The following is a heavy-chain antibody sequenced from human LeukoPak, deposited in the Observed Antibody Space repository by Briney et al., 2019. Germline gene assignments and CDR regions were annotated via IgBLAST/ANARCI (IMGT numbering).Heavy chain of an antibody. V-gene: IGHV3-30*04. CDR1: GFTFSSYE. CDR2: ISYDGSNK. D-gene: IGHD3-3*01. CDR3: ARVDADTIFGLGSFDY. Sequence: GGSLRLSCAASGFTFSSYEMNWVRQAPGKGLEWVAVISYDGSNKYYADSVKGRFTISRDNSKNTLYLQMNSLRAEDTAVYYCARVDADTIFGLGSFDYWGQGTLVTVSS. J-gene: IGHJ4*02.